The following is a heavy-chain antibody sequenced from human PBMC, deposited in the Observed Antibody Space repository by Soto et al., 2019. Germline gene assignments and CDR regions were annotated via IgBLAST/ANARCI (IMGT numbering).Heavy chain of an antibody. J-gene: IGHJ4*02. D-gene: IGHD4-17*01. CDR2: IDPSGGSR. Sequence: QVQLVQSGAEVKKPGASVKVSCKASGYTFTTYYMHWVRQAPGQGLEWMGVIDPSGGSRSYTQKFQGRVTMTRDTSASTVYMELSSLRSEDTAVYYCARTTMTFYAFDFWGQGTLVTVSS. V-gene: IGHV1-46*01. CDR3: ARTTMTFYAFDF. CDR1: GYTFTTYY.